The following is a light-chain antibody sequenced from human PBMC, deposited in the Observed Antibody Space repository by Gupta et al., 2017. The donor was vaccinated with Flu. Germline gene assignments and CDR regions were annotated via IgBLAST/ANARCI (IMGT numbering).Light chain of an antibody. V-gene: IGLV1-47*01. J-gene: IGLJ3*02. CDR1: SSKIGSNY. CDR3: AAWDDSRSGV. Sequence: QRVTISCAGSSSKIGSNYVYCYQQRPETAPNLLIYRNNQRPAGVPDRFSGSKSGTAASLAISGRRDEEEADYYGAAWDDSRSGVFGGGTNLTVL. CDR2: RNN.